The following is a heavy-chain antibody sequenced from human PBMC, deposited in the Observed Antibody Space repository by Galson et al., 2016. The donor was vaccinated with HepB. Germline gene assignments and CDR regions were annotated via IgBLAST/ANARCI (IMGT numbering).Heavy chain of an antibody. CDR2: ISVSGSST. D-gene: IGHD2-15*01. Sequence: SLRLSCAASGFTFSSYAMGWVRQAPGKGLEWVSGISVSGSSTHYADSVKGRFTISRDISKNTLYLQMNSLRAEDTAVYYCAKVLGAGYCGGSSCAMDVWGQGTTVTVSS. J-gene: IGHJ6*02. CDR3: AKVLGAGYCGGSSCAMDV. V-gene: IGHV3-23*01. CDR1: GFTFSSYA.